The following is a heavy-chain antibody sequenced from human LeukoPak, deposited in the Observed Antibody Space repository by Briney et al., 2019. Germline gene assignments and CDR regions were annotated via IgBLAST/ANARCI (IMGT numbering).Heavy chain of an antibody. CDR1: GFTFSNYA. J-gene: IGHJ4*02. Sequence: GGSLRLSCAASGFTFSNYAMGWVRQAPGKGLEWFSAIDPSGRYTYYADSVKGRFTISRDNSRSTLYLQMNSLRAEDSAIYYCAKGSAPGRPYYFDHWGQGTLVTVSS. V-gene: IGHV3-23*05. CDR2: IDPSGRYT. D-gene: IGHD6-6*01. CDR3: AKGSAPGRPYYFDH.